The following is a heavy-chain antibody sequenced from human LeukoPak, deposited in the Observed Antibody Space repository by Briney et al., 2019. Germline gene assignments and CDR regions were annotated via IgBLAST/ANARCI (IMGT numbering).Heavy chain of an antibody. Sequence: ASVKVSCKASGYTFTSYYMHWVRQAPGQGLEWMGIINPSGGSTSYAQKFQGRVTMTRDTSTSTVYMELSSLRSEDTAVYYCAREPSSGWSFALYYFDYWGQGTLVTVSS. J-gene: IGHJ4*02. CDR2: INPSGGST. CDR1: GYTFTSYY. CDR3: AREPSSGWSFALYYFDY. V-gene: IGHV1-46*01. D-gene: IGHD6-19*01.